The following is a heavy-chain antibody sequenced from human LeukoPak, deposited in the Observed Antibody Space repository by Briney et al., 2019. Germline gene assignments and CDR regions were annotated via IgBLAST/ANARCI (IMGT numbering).Heavy chain of an antibody. V-gene: IGHV3-30*19. CDR2: ISYDGSNE. Sequence: GGSLRLSCGASGFTFSSFGMYWVRQAPGKGLEWVAIISYDGSNEYFADSVKGRFTISRDNSKSTLYLQMNSLRDEDTAVYYCAREAVGAIYFDYWGQGTLVTVSS. CDR3: AREAVGAIYFDY. D-gene: IGHD1-26*01. J-gene: IGHJ4*02. CDR1: GFTFSSFG.